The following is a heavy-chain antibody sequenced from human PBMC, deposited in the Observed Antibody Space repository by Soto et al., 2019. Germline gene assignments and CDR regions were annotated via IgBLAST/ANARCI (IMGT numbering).Heavy chain of an antibody. CDR1: GGSISSGDYY. V-gene: IGHV4-30-4*01. D-gene: IGHD2-15*01. Sequence: PSETLSLTCTVSGGSISSGDYYWSWIRQPPGKGLEWIGYIYYSGSTYYNPSLKSRVTISVDTSKNQFSLKLSSVTAADTAVYYCARRVVVVVAATEYYYGMDVWGQGTTVTVSS. CDR3: ARRVVVVVAATEYYYGMDV. CDR2: IYYSGST. J-gene: IGHJ6*02.